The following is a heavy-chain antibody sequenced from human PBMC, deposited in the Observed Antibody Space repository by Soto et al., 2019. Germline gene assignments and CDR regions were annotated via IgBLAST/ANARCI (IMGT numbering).Heavy chain of an antibody. CDR3: ARRARTATTNWGAFDV. V-gene: IGHV3-23*01. D-gene: IGHD1-7*01. CDR1: GFTFNTYV. Sequence: PGGSLRLSCAASGFTFNTYVMNWVRQAPGKGLEWVSTISYSADRTHYADSVKGRFTISRDNSRDTLFLQMNSLRADDAAVYYCARRARTATTNWGAFDVWGQGTIVTVPS. J-gene: IGHJ3*01. CDR2: ISYSADRT.